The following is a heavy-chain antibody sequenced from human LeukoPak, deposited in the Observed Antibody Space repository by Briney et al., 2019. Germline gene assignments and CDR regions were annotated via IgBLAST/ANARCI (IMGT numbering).Heavy chain of an antibody. V-gene: IGHV4-59*01. J-gene: IGHJ4*02. D-gene: IGHD3-22*01. Sequence: SETLSLTCAVYGGSFSGYYWSWIRQPPGKGLEWIGYIYYSGSTTYNPSLKSRVTISLDTSKNQFSLRLSSVTAADTAVYYCARLLPPISNYDSSGYWGYFDYWGQGTLVTVSS. CDR2: IYYSGST. CDR3: ARLLPPISNYDSSGYWGYFDY. CDR1: GGSFSGYY.